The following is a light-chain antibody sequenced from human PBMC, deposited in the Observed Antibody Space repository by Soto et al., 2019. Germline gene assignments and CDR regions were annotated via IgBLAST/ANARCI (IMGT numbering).Light chain of an antibody. CDR1: SSDVGGYNY. J-gene: IGLJ2*01. CDR3: SSFAGSNNYLL. CDR2: DVS. V-gene: IGLV2-11*01. Sequence: QSVLTQPRSVSGSPGQSVTISCTGTSSDVGGYNYVSWYQQHPGKAPKLMIYDVSKRPSGVPDRFSGSKSGNTASLTVSGLQAEDEADYNCSSFAGSNNYLLFGGGTKVTVL.